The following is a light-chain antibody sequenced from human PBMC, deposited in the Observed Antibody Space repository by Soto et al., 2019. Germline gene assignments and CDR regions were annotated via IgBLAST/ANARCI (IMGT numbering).Light chain of an antibody. CDR2: AAY. Sequence: DIQMTQSPSSLSASVGDRVTITCRASQSIRSYLNWYQQKPGKAPKVLIYAAYSLESGVPSRFSGSGSGTDFTLIVSSLQPDDFATYYCQQSHSTPWTFGQGTKVEIK. CDR1: QSIRSY. J-gene: IGKJ1*01. V-gene: IGKV1-39*01. CDR3: QQSHSTPWT.